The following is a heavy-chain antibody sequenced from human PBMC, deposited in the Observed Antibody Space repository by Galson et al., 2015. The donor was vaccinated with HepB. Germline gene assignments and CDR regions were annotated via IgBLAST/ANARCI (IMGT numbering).Heavy chain of an antibody. D-gene: IGHD2-2*01. CDR1: GGTFSSYA. Sequence: SVKVSCKASGGTFSSYAISWVRQAPGQGLEWMGGIIPIFGTANYAQKFQGRVTITADESTSTAYMELSSLRSEDTAVYYCARDYCSSTSCYGGAFDIWGQGTMVTVSS. J-gene: IGHJ3*02. CDR3: ARDYCSSTSCYGGAFDI. CDR2: IIPIFGTA. V-gene: IGHV1-69*13.